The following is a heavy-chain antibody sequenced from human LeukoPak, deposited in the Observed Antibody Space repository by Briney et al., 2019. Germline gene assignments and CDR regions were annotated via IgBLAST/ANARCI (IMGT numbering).Heavy chain of an antibody. CDR3: ARDVSSGWYGDYFDY. Sequence: GGSLRLSCAASGFTFSTYWMHWVRQVPGKGLVWVSRVNREGTTSAYADSVKGRFTISRDNAKNSLYLQMNSLRAEDTAVYYCARDVSSGWYGDYFDYWGQGTLVTVSS. CDR1: GFTFSTYW. D-gene: IGHD6-19*01. CDR2: VNREGTTS. V-gene: IGHV3-74*01. J-gene: IGHJ4*02.